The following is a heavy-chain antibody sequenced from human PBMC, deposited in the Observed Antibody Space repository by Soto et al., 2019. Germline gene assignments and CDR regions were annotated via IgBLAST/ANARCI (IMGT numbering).Heavy chain of an antibody. J-gene: IGHJ6*02. CDR3: ASALYYYGSGSSLDV. CDR1: GYTFTSYG. V-gene: IGHV1-18*01. Sequence: GASVKVSCKASGYTFTSYGISWVRQAPGQGLEWMGWISAYNGNTNYAQKLQGRVTMTTDTSTSTAYMELRSLRSDDTAVYYCASALYYYGSGSSLDVRGQGTTVTVSS. CDR2: ISAYNGNT. D-gene: IGHD3-10*01.